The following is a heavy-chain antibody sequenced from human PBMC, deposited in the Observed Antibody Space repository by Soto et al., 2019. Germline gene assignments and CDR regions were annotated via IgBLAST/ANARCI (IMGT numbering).Heavy chain of an antibody. V-gene: IGHV1-46*01. D-gene: IGHD3-9*01. Sequence: ASVKVSCKASGYTFTSYYMHWVRQAPGQGLEWMGIINPSGGSTSYAQKFQGRVTMTRDTSTSTVYMELSSLRSEDTAVYYCAKIATIAYYGMDVWGQGTTVTVSS. CDR3: AKIATIAYYGMDV. CDR1: GYTFTSYY. J-gene: IGHJ6*02. CDR2: INPSGGST.